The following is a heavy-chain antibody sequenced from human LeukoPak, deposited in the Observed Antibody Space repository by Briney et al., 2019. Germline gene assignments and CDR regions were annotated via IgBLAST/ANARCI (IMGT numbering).Heavy chain of an antibody. V-gene: IGHV3-30*04. J-gene: IGHJ6*04. Sequence: GGSLRLSCAASGFTFISYAIHWVRQAPGKGLEWVAVISFHGTDTFYADSVKGRFTISRDNAKNSLYLQMNSLRAEDTAVYYCAELGITMIGGVWGKGTTVTISS. CDR2: ISFHGTDT. CDR3: AELGITMIGGV. D-gene: IGHD3-10*02. CDR1: GFTFISYA.